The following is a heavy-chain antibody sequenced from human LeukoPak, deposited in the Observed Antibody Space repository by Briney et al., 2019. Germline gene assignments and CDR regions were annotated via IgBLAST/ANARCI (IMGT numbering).Heavy chain of an antibody. Sequence: SQTLSLTCTVSGGSISSGDYYWSWIRQPPGKGLEWIGYIYYSGSTYHNPSLKSRVIISVDTSKNQFSLKLSSVTGADTAVYYCARASPTNWFDPWGQGTLVTVSS. CDR3: ARASPTNWFDP. J-gene: IGHJ5*02. V-gene: IGHV4-30-4*08. CDR2: IYYSGST. D-gene: IGHD4-17*01. CDR1: GGSISSGDYY.